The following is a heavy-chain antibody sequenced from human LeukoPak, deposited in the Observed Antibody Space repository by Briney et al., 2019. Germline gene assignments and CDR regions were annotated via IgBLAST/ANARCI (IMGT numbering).Heavy chain of an antibody. CDR1: GGSFSGYY. V-gene: IGHV4-34*01. CDR2: INHSGST. D-gene: IGHD2-2*02. CDR3: ARIQLGYCSSTSCYNLPGVRFDP. Sequence: SETLSLTCAVYGGSFSGYYWSWIRQPPGKGLEWIGEINHSGSTNYNPSLKSRVTISVDTSKNQFSLKMSSVTAADTAVYYCARIQLGYCSSTSCYNLPGVRFDPWGQGTLVTVSS. J-gene: IGHJ5*02.